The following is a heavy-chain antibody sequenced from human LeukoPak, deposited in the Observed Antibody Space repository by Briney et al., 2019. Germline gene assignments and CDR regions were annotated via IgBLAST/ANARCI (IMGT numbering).Heavy chain of an antibody. Sequence: GGSLRLSCAASGLTFRSYAMHWVRQAPAKGLEWVAVISYDGSNKYFADSVKGRFTISRDNSKNTLYLQMNSLRAEDTAVYYCARNPVALYYFDYWGQGTLVTVSS. CDR1: GLTFRSYA. CDR2: ISYDGSNK. V-gene: IGHV3-30-3*01. CDR3: ARNPVALYYFDY. J-gene: IGHJ4*02. D-gene: IGHD6-19*01.